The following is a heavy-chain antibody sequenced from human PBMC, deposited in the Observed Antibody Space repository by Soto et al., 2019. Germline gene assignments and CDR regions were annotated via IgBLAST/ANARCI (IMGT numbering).Heavy chain of an antibody. Sequence: QVQLVESGGGVVQPGRSLRLSCAASGFIFSNYGMHWVRQAPGKGLEWVAVIWYDGSNKYYADSVKGRFTISRDNSKNTLYLQRNSLRAEDTAVYYCARGDDSGRAEWGQGTLVTVSS. CDR1: GFIFSNYG. CDR2: IWYDGSNK. V-gene: IGHV3-33*01. CDR3: ARGDDSGRAE. J-gene: IGHJ4*02. D-gene: IGHD3-10*01.